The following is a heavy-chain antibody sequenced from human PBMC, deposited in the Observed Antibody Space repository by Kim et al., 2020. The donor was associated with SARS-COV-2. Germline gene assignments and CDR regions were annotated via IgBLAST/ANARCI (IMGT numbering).Heavy chain of an antibody. CDR3: AAAADFDY. CDR1: GYTFTSYG. Sequence: ASVKVSCKASGYTFTSYGISWVRQAPGPGLSWLCLIPPSPLHTNYAPQLQGRVSMNTDTSTTTAYMELRSLTSDDTAVYYCAAAADFDYWGQGTLVTVSS. V-gene: IGHV1-18*01. D-gene: IGHD6-13*01. J-gene: IGHJ4*02. CDR2: IPPSPLHT.